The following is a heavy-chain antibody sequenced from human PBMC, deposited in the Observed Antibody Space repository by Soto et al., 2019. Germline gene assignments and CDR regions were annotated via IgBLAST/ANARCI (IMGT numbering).Heavy chain of an antibody. CDR1: GGSVNSGGYH. J-gene: IGHJ6*02. CDR2: IYYSGST. CDR3: ARAPIPNWNYYGMDV. D-gene: IGHD1-1*01. Sequence: SETLSLTCTVSGGSVNSGGYHWSWIRQHPGKGLEWIGDIYYSGSTYYNPSLKSRVTTSIDTSTNHFSLHLSALTAADTAVYYCARAPIPNWNYYGMDVWGQGTTVTVSS. V-gene: IGHV4-31*03.